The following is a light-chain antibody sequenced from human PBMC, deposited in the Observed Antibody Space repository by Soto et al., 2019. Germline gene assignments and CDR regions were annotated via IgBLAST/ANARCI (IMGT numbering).Light chain of an antibody. CDR1: QSVRSSY. V-gene: IGKV3-20*01. CDR2: GAS. J-gene: IGKJ1*01. Sequence: EIVLTQSPGTLSLSPGERATLSCRASQSVRSSYLAWYQQKPGQAPRLLIYGASSRATGIPDRFSGSGSGTDFTLTISRLEPEDFAEYYFQQYESSPLTFGQGTKVEIK. CDR3: QQYESSPLT.